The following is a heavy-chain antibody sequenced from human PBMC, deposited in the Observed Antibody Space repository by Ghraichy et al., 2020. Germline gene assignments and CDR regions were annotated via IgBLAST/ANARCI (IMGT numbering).Heavy chain of an antibody. D-gene: IGHD3-3*01. CDR2: IYYSGST. J-gene: IGHJ4*02. Sequence: SETLSLTCTVSGGSISSSSYYWGWIRQPPGKGLEWIGSIYYSGSTYYNPSLKSRVTISVDTSKNPFSLKLSSVTAADTAVYYCARQKNYYDFWSGYYGQYYFDYWGQGTLVTVSS. CDR3: ARQKNYYDFWSGYYGQYYFDY. V-gene: IGHV4-39*01. CDR1: GGSISSSSYY.